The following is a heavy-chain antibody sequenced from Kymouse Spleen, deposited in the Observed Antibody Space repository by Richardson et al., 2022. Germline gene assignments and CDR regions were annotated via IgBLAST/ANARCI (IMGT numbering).Heavy chain of an antibody. CDR1: GGSISSYY. CDR3: ARSRWNYYGMDV. CDR2: IYYSGST. D-gene: IGHD5-18,IGHD2-15*01,IGHD2-21*02. V-gene: IGHV4-59*01. Sequence: QVQLQESGPGLVKPSETLSLTCTVSGGSISSYYWSWIRQPPGKGLEWIGYIYYSGSTNYNPSLKSRVTISVDTSKNQFSLKLSSVTAADTAVYYCARSRWNYYGMDVWGQGTTVTVSS. J-gene: IGHJ6*02.